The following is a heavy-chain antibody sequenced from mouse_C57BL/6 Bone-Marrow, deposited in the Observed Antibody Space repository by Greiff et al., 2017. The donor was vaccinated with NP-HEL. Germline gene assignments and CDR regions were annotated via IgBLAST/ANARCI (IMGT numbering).Heavy chain of an antibody. Sequence: VQLQQSGPVLVKPGASVKMSCKASGYTFTDYYMNWVKQSHGKSLEWIGVINPYNGGTSYNQKFKGKATLTVDKSSSTAYMELNSLTSEDSAVYYCANAQATAWFAYWGQGTLVTVSA. CDR3: ANAQATAWFAY. CDR2: INPYNGGT. D-gene: IGHD3-2*02. J-gene: IGHJ3*01. CDR1: GYTFTDYY. V-gene: IGHV1-19*01.